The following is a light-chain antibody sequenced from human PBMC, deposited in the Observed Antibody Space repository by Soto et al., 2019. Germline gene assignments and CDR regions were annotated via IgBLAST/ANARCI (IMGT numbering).Light chain of an antibody. CDR2: LGS. J-gene: IGKJ4*01. CDR3: MQTLQTPLT. Sequence: EIVMTQSPLSLPVTPGEPASISCRSSQSLLQSNGYNYLDWFLQKPGQSPQVLIYLGSNRASGVPDRFSGSGSGTDFTLKISRVEAEDVGVYYCMQTLQTPLTFGGGTKVDIK. V-gene: IGKV2-28*01. CDR1: QSLLQSNGYNY.